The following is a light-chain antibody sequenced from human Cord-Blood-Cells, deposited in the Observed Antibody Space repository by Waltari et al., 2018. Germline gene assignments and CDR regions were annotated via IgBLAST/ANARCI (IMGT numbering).Light chain of an antibody. CDR1: QSLLHSNGYNY. CDR3: MQALQTPLT. V-gene: IGKV2-28*01. J-gene: IGKJ4*01. Sequence: IVMTQSPLSMPVTPGEPASISFRPSQSLLHSNGYNYLDWYLQKPGQSPQLLIYLGSNRASGVPDRFSGSGSGTDFTLKISRVEAEDVGVYYCMQALQTPLTFGGGTKVEIK. CDR2: LGS.